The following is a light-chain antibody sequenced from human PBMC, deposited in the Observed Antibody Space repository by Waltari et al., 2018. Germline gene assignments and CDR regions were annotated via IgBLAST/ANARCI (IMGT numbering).Light chain of an antibody. CDR3: QQRRNWPLT. Sequence: DIVLTQSPAILSLSPGERASLSCRASQSFTNYLAWYQQKPGQAPRLLIYDTSNRATGIPARFSGSGFATDFTLTISSLEPEDFAVYYCQQRRNWPLTFGGGTKVEIK. J-gene: IGKJ4*01. V-gene: IGKV3-11*01. CDR2: DTS. CDR1: QSFTNY.